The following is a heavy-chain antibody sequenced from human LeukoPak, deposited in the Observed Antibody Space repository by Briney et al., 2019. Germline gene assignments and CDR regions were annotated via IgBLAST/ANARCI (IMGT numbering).Heavy chain of an antibody. CDR3: ARDRDYYDSSGLNWFDP. D-gene: IGHD3-22*01. J-gene: IGHJ5*02. CDR2: ISSSSSTI. Sequence: PGGSLRLSCATSGFTFSSYSMNWVRQAPGKGLEWVSYISSSSSTIYYADSVKGRFTISRDNAKNSLYLQMNSLRAEDTAVYYCARDRDYYDSSGLNWFDPWGQGTLVTVSS. V-gene: IGHV3-48*04. CDR1: GFTFSSYS.